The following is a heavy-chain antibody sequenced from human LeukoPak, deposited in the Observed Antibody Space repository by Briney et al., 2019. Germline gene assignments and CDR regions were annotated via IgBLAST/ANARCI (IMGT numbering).Heavy chain of an antibody. Sequence: GGSLRLSCAASGFTFSTYWMSWVRQAPGKGLEWVANIRKDGSDIHYVDSVKGRFTISRDNAKNSLYLQMNSLRAEDTAIYYCARRGDYMAFESWGQGTLVTVSS. V-gene: IGHV3-7*01. CDR2: IRKDGSDI. J-gene: IGHJ4*02. CDR3: ARRGDYMAFES. D-gene: IGHD3-16*01. CDR1: GFTFSTYW.